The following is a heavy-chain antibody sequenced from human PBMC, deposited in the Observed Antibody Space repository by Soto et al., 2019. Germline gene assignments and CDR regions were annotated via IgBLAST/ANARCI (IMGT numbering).Heavy chain of an antibody. V-gene: IGHV3-48*01. CDR2: ISSSSTTM. Sequence: EVQLVESGGGLVQPGGSLRLSCAASGFTFSSYSMNWVRQAPGKGLEWVSYISSSSTTMYYADSVKGRFTISRDNAKXXXXXXXXXXXXXXXXXXXXXXXXXXVWYFDYWGQGTLVTVSS. J-gene: IGHJ4*02. CDR3: XXXXXXVWYFDY. CDR1: GFTFSSYS.